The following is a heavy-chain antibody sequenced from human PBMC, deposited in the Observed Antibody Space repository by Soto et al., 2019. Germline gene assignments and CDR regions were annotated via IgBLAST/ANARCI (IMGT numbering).Heavy chain of an antibody. V-gene: IGHV3-53*01. CDR1: GFTVSSNF. D-gene: IGHD4-17*01. J-gene: IGHJ4*02. Sequence: GSLRLSWAAAGFTVSSNFMGWVRQAPGKGLEWVSVIYSGGSTYYADSVRGRFTISRDNSKNTLYLQMNSRRAEYTAVYYCAKNLWDYGDYGYWGQGTLVTVSS. CDR3: AKNLWDYGDYGY. CDR2: IYSGGST.